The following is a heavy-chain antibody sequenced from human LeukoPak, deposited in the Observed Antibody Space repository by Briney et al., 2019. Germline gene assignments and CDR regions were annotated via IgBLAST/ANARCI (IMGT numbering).Heavy chain of an antibody. CDR1: GFTFSSYS. Sequence: GGSLRLSCAASGFTFSSYSMNWVRQAPGKGLEWVSSISSSSSYIYYADSVKGRFTISRDNAKNSLYLQMNSLRAEDTAVYYCARDQRGGYGNFDYWGQGTLVTVSS. CDR3: ARDQRGGYGNFDY. J-gene: IGHJ4*02. CDR2: ISSSSSYI. V-gene: IGHV3-21*01. D-gene: IGHD5-12*01.